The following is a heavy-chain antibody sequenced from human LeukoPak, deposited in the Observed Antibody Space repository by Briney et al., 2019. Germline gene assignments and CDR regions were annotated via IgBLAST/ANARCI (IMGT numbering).Heavy chain of an antibody. D-gene: IGHD2-15*01. J-gene: IGHJ4*02. CDR2: ISYDGSNK. CDR1: GFTFSSYG. CDR3: AKDGGSPFDY. V-gene: IGHV3-30*18. Sequence: GGSLRLSCAATGFTFSSYGMHWVRQAPGKGLEWVAVISYDGSNKYYADSVKGRFTISRDNSKNTLYLQMNSLRAEDTAVYYCAKDGGSPFDYWGQGTLVTVSS.